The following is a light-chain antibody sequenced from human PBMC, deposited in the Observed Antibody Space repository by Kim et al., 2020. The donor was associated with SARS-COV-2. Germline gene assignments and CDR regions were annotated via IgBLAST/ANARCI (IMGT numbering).Light chain of an antibody. V-gene: IGLV3-1*01. CDR1: KLGDKH. Sequence: VSPGQTDSITCSGHKLGDKHAYWYQQKPGQSPVLVIYQDIKRPSGIPERFSGSNSGNTVTLTISGTQSMDEADYYCQAWDSSTAVFGGATQLTVL. CDR3: QAWDSSTAV. CDR2: QDI. J-gene: IGLJ3*02.